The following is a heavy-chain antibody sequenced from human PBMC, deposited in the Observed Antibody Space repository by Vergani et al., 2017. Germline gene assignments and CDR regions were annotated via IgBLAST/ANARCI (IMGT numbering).Heavy chain of an antibody. J-gene: IGHJ2*01. CDR1: GGTFSSYT. D-gene: IGHD5-12*01. Sequence: HVQLVQSGAEVKKPASSVKVSCKASGGTFSSYTISWVRQAPGQGLEWMGRIIPILGIANYAQKFQGRVTITADESTTTVYMELSSLRSEDTAVYYCARGGYSGYDSSYWYFDLWGRGTLVTVSS. CDR3: ARGGYSGYDSSYWYFDL. CDR2: IIPILGIA. V-gene: IGHV1-69*02.